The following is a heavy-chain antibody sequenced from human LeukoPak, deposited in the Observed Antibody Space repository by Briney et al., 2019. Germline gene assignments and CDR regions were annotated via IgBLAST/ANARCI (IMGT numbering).Heavy chain of an antibody. V-gene: IGHV3-11*01. CDR1: GFTFSDYY. CDR2: ISRGGSTT. D-gene: IGHD3-10*01. CDR3: ARYYGSGFMDV. Sequence: GGSLRLSCAASGFTFSDYYMSWIRQAPGKGPEWVSYISRGGSTTYYADSVKGRFTISRDNAKNSLFLQTNSLRGEDTAVYYCARYYGSGFMDVWGQGTTVTVS. J-gene: IGHJ6*02.